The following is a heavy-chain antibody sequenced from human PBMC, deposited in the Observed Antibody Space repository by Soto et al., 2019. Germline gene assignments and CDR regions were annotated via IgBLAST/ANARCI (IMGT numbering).Heavy chain of an antibody. Sequence: TSETLSLTCTVSGGSISGYYWSWFRQPPGKGLEWIASVYYSGSTNYNPSLKSRVTISVDTSKTQFSLKLSSVTAADTAVYYCARAPRPIYYFDYWGQGTLVTVSS. CDR2: VYYSGST. CDR1: GGSISGYY. J-gene: IGHJ4*02. CDR3: ARAPRPIYYFDY. V-gene: IGHV4-59*01.